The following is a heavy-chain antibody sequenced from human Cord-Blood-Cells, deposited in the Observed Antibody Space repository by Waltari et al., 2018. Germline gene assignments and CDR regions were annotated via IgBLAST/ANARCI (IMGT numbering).Heavy chain of an antibody. CDR2: FYSGGST. D-gene: IGHD6-19*01. J-gene: IGHJ3*02. V-gene: IGHV3-53*04. CDR3: ARVAVAGQPGAFDI. CDR1: GFTVSSNY. Sequence: EVQLVESGGGLVQPGGSLRLSCAASGFTVSSNYMSWVRQAPGKGLEWVSVFYSGGSTYYADSVKGRFTISRHNSKNTLYLQMNSLRAEDTAVYYCARVAVAGQPGAFDIWGQGTMVTVSS.